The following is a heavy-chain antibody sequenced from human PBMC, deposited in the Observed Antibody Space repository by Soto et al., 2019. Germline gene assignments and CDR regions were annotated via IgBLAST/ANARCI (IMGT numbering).Heavy chain of an antibody. D-gene: IGHD2-15*01. Sequence: QVQLVQSGAEVKKPGSSVKVSCKASGGTFSSYTISWVRQAPGQGLEWMGRIIPILGIANYAQKFQGRVTITADKSTSTDYMELSSLRSEDTAVYYCARDRDIVVVVAATRSGMDVWGQGTTVTVSS. CDR3: ARDRDIVVVVAATRSGMDV. CDR2: IIPILGIA. J-gene: IGHJ6*02. V-gene: IGHV1-69*08. CDR1: GGTFSSYT.